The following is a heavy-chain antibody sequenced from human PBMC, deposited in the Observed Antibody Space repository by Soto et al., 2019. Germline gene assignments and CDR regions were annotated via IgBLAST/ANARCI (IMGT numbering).Heavy chain of an antibody. CDR3: ARDRDFWSGYGTFDS. V-gene: IGHV3-30-3*01. CDR2: ISYDGSNK. J-gene: IGHJ4*02. Sequence: GGSLRLSCAASGFTFSSYAMHWVRQAPGKGLGWVAVISYDGSNKYYADSVKGRFTISRDNAKNTLYLQRNSLRAEDTAVYYCARDRDFWSGYGTFDSWGQGTLVTVSS. D-gene: IGHD3-3*01. CDR1: GFTFSSYA.